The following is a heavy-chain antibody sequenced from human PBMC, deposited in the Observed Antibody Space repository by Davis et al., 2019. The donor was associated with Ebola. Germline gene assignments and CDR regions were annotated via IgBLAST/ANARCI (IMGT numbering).Heavy chain of an antibody. Sequence: PGGSLRLSCAASGFTFDDYAIHWVRQAPGKGLEWLSLISAAGDKTDYADSVRGRFTIPRDNSKNSLFLQMNSLRTEDTALYYCAREIKPYWYFDLWGRGTLVTVSS. CDR2: ISAAGDKT. CDR3: AREIKPYWYFDL. V-gene: IGHV3-43*02. J-gene: IGHJ2*01. CDR1: GFTFDDYA.